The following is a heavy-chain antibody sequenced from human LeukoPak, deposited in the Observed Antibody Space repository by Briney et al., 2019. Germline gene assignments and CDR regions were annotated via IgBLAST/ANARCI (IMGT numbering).Heavy chain of an antibody. Sequence: GGSLRLSCAASGFTVSSNYMSWVRQAPGKGLEWVSVIYSGGSTYYADSVKGRFTISRDNSKNTLYLQMNSLRAEDTAVYYCARAALSYYDSSGYYPFDYWGQGTLVTVSS. CDR1: GFTVSSNY. D-gene: IGHD3-22*01. V-gene: IGHV3-53*01. CDR2: IYSGGST. CDR3: ARAALSYYDSSGYYPFDY. J-gene: IGHJ4*02.